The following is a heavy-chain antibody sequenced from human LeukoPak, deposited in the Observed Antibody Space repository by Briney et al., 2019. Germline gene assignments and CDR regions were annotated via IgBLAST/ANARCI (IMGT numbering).Heavy chain of an antibody. J-gene: IGHJ4*02. D-gene: IGHD4-23*01. CDR2: ISTYNGNT. CDR3: ARVRASYGGSNFDY. CDR1: GYTFTSYG. Sequence: ASVKVSCKASGYTFTSYGISWVGQAPGQGLEWMGWISTYNGNTNYAQKLQGRVTMTTDTSTSTAYMELRSLRSDDTAVYYCARVRASYGGSNFDYWGQGTLVTVSS. V-gene: IGHV1-18*01.